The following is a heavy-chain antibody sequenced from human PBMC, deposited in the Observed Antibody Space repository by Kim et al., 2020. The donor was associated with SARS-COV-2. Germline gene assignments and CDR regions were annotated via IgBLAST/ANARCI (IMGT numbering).Heavy chain of an antibody. V-gene: IGHV4-61*01. D-gene: IGHD1-26*01. J-gene: IGHJ4*02. CDR3: ARVGLYSGSYYFDF. CDR2: IYHNGRT. Sequence: SETLSLTCTVSGDSVSSNSYYWSWIRQPPGKGLEWIGYIYHNGRTNYNPSLKTRVTVSVDTSKNQFSLRLRSGTAADTAMYYCARVGLYSGSYYFDFWGQGALDTVSS. CDR1: GDSVSSNSYY.